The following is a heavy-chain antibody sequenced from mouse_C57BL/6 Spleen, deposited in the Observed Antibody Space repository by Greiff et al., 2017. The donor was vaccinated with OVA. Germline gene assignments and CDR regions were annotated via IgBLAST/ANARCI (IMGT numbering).Heavy chain of an antibody. CDR1: GYTFTSYT. Sequence: VQLQQSGAELARPGASVKMSCKASGYTFTSYTMHWVKQRPGQGLEWIGYINPSSGYTKYNQKFKDKATLTADKSSSTAYMQLSSLTSEDSAVYYCARSPTIVTDWFAYWGQGTLVTVSA. D-gene: IGHD2-5*01. J-gene: IGHJ3*01. CDR2: INPSSGYT. V-gene: IGHV1-4*01. CDR3: ARSPTIVTDWFAY.